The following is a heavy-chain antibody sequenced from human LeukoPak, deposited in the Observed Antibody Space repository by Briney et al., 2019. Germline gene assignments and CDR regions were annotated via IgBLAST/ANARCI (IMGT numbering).Heavy chain of an antibody. CDR1: GFTFSSYW. CDR3: ARGWELPTPAPFDY. J-gene: IGHJ4*02. CDR2: INSDGSST. Sequence: GGSLRLSCAASGFTFSSYWMHWVRQAPGKGLVWVSRINSDGSSTSYADSVKGRFTIPRDNAKNTLYLQMNSLRAEDTAVYYCARGWELPTPAPFDYWGQGTLVTVSS. D-gene: IGHD1-26*01. V-gene: IGHV3-74*01.